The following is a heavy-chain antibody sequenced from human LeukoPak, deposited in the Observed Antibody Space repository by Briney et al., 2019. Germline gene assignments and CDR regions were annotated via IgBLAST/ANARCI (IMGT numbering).Heavy chain of an antibody. CDR2: INHSGST. D-gene: IGHD1-26*01. CDR1: GGSFSGYY. CDR3: ARLESLGHIVGATKADY. V-gene: IGHV4-34*01. Sequence: SETLSLTCAVYGGSFSGYYWSWIRHPPGKGLEWIGEINHSGSTNYNPSLKSRVTISVDTSKNQFSLKLSSVTAADTAVYYCARLESLGHIVGATKADYWGQGTLVTVSP. J-gene: IGHJ4*02.